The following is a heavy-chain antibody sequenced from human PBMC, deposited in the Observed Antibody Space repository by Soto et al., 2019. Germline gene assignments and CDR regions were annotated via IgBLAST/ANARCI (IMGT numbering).Heavy chain of an antibody. V-gene: IGHV4-4*02. D-gene: IGHD2-8*02. CDR1: GASIGSGGW. CDR2: IFHDGNT. J-gene: IGHJ5*02. Sequence: SETLSLTCAVSGASIGSGGWWSWVRQPPGRGLEWIAEIFHDGNTNYSPSLKSRVTISVDKSQNQFSLNVYSVTAADTAVYYCARHEGWTGPDQWGQGTLVTVSS. CDR3: ARHEGWTGPDQ.